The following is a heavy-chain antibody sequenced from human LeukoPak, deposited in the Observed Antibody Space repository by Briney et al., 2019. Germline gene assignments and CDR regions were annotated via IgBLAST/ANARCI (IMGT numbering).Heavy chain of an antibody. CDR3: ARANFLYCSSSTCLFDY. D-gene: IGHD2-2*01. J-gene: IGHJ4*02. CDR1: GYTFTDYY. V-gene: IGHV1-2*02. Sequence: ASVKVSCKASGYTFTDYYMHWVRQAPGQGFEWMGWINPNDGDTNYAQKFQGRVTMTRDTTISTAHMEVSRLRSDDTAVYYCARANFLYCSSSTCLFDYWGQGTLVTVSS. CDR2: INPNDGDT.